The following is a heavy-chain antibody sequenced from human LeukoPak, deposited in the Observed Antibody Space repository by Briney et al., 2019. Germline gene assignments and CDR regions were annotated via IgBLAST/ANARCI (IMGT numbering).Heavy chain of an antibody. CDR3: ASSSNFYYYYMDV. Sequence: PSETLSLTRTLSRGSISSYFWTWIRQPAGKGLGWIWRIYSNGITNYNRSLKSRVTMSIDTSKKEFSLKRSSVTAADTAIYDCASSSNFYYYYMDVWGKGTTVTVSS. J-gene: IGHJ6*03. V-gene: IGHV4-4*07. CDR1: RGSISSYF. CDR2: IYSNGIT.